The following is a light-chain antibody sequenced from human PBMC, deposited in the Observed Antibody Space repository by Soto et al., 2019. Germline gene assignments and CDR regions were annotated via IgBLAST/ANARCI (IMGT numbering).Light chain of an antibody. CDR3: SSYTISNTLV. CDR2: DVS. Sequence: QSALTQPASVSGSPGQSIIISCTGTSSDVGGYNYVSWYQQYPGKAPKLMIYDVSNRPSGVSNRFSGSKSGNTASLTISGLQAEDEADYYCSSYTISNTLVFGSGTKLTVL. V-gene: IGLV2-14*01. J-gene: IGLJ1*01. CDR1: SSDVGGYNY.